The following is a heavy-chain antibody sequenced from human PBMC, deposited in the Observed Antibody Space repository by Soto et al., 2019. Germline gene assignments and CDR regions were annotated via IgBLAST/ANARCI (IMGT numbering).Heavy chain of an antibody. Sequence: PSETLSLTCTVSGGSISSYYWSWIRQPPGKGLEWIGYIYYSGSTNYNPSLKSRVTISVDTSKNQFSLKLSSVTAADTAVYYCARWGIAAAGNNWFDPWGRGTLVTVSS. V-gene: IGHV4-59*01. D-gene: IGHD6-13*01. CDR3: ARWGIAAAGNNWFDP. CDR2: IYYSGST. CDR1: GGSISSYY. J-gene: IGHJ5*02.